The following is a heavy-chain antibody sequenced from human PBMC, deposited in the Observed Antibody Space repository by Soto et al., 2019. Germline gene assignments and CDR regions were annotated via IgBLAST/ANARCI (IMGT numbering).Heavy chain of an antibody. J-gene: IGHJ4*02. D-gene: IGHD2-8*01. V-gene: IGHV3-23*01. CDR3: AKVFERCSEDRPGYFDY. CDR2: VSGTGDYT. CDR1: GFTFSTY. Sequence: EVQLLESGGGLVQPGESLTLSCAASGFTFSTYMNWVRMAPGKGLEWVSAVSGTGDYTYYADSVKGRFTISRVNSKNTLYLQMNSLRADDTAVYYCAKVFERCSEDRPGYFDYWGQGTLVTVSS.